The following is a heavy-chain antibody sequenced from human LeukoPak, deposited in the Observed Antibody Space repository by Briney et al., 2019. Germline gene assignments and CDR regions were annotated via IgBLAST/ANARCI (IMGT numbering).Heavy chain of an antibody. CDR1: GGSISSSSYY. V-gene: IGHV4-39*01. Sequence: SETLSLTCTVSGGSISSSSYYWGWIRQPPGKGLEWIGSIYYSGSTYYNPSLKSRVTISVDTSKNQFSLKLSSVTAADTAVYYCARYCSSTSRYTDYWGQGTLVTVSS. CDR2: IYYSGST. D-gene: IGHD2-2*01. J-gene: IGHJ4*02. CDR3: ARYCSSTSRYTDY.